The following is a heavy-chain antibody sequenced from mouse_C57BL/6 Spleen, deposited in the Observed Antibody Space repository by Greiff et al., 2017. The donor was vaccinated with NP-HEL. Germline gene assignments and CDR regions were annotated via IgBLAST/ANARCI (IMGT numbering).Heavy chain of an antibody. J-gene: IGHJ3*01. D-gene: IGHD3-2*02. Sequence: VQLVESGPGLVQPSQSLSITCTVSGFSLTSYGVHWVRQPPGKGLEWLGVIWSGGSTDYNAAFISRLSISKDNSKSQVFFKMNSLQADDTAIYYCATDSSGPAWFAYWGQGTLVTVSA. CDR2: IWSGGST. CDR1: GFSLTSYG. V-gene: IGHV2-4*01. CDR3: ATDSSGPAWFAY.